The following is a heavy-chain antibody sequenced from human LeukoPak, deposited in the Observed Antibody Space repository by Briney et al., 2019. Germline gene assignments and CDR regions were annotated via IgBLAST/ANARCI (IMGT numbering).Heavy chain of an antibody. J-gene: IGHJ1*01. Sequence: SETLSLTXTLSGDYISSSSYYWGWIRQPPGKGLEWIGDIYYSGSTYYNASLKGRVSISIDTSNNHFSLHLRSLTAADTALYYCARRRYYDSTGYLDWGHRTLVTVSS. D-gene: IGHD3-22*01. CDR2: IYYSGST. CDR3: ARRRYYDSTGYLD. CDR1: GDYISSSSYY. V-gene: IGHV4-39*02.